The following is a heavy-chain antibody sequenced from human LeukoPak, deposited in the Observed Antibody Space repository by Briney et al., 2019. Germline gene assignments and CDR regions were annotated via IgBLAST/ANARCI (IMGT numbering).Heavy chain of an antibody. Sequence: HEASVKVSCKASGYTFTSYGISWVRQATGQGLEWMGWMNPNSGNTGYAQKFQGRVTMTRDTSISTAYMELSSLRSEDTAVYYCARGRFRWELEIRDFDYWGQGTLVTVSS. V-gene: IGHV1-8*02. CDR2: MNPNSGNT. J-gene: IGHJ4*02. CDR3: ARGRFRWELEIRDFDY. CDR1: GYTFTSYG. D-gene: IGHD1-26*01.